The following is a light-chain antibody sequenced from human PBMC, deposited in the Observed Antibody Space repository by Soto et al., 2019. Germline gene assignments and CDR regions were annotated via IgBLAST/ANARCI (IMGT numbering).Light chain of an antibody. CDR2: EGS. CDR3: ISYIPSTTTHWV. Sequence: QSALTQPASVSGSPGQSIPISCTGTSSDVGSYNLVSWYQHHPGKAPKLMIYEGSKRPSGVSNRFSGSRSGNTASLTISGLQAEDEANYYCISYIPSTTTHWVFGGGTKVTVL. J-gene: IGLJ3*02. CDR1: SSDVGSYNL. V-gene: IGLV2-14*02.